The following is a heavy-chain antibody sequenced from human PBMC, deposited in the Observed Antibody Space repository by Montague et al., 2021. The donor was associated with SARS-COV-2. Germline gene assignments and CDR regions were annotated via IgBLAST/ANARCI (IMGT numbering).Heavy chain of an antibody. J-gene: IGHJ4*02. CDR3: AGAPIYRGSWYAYFDY. CDR1: GDSMNNYY. D-gene: IGHD6-13*01. Sequence: SETLSLTCTVSGDSMNNYYWSWIRQPPGKGLEWIGYINYSWSTHSNPSLQSRVTLSKDTSTTQFSLRLTSVTAADTAMYFYAGAPIYRGSWYAYFDYWGQGTLVTVSS. V-gene: IGHV4-59*01. CDR2: INYSWST.